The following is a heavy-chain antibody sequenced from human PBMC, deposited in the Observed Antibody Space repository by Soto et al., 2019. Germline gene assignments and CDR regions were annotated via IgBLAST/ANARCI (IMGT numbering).Heavy chain of an antibody. Sequence: TLEHPTETNMQTFAFGGFALSTSRVAVGCIRRGPRKAPEWLAFIFWDDDKRYSPSLENRLTITKDTSKNQVVLTMTNMDSVDTATYYCARIFDFWSGYYFSNWGRGTLVTVSS. J-gene: IGHJ4*02. V-gene: IGHV2-5*02. CDR3: ARIFDFWSGYYFSN. D-gene: IGHD3-3*01. CDR2: IFWDDDK. CDR1: GFALSTSRVA.